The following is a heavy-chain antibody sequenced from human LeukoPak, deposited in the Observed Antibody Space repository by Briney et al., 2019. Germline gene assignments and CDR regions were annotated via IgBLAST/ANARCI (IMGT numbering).Heavy chain of an antibody. D-gene: IGHD1-14*01. V-gene: IGHV5-51*01. Sequence: GESLKISCKGSGYSFSTYWIGWVRQMPGKGLEWMGIIYLGDSRTRYSPSFQCQVTFSVDESISTAYLQWISLKASDTAIYYCAKFTDATGHLYYFDYWGQGTLVTVSS. CDR1: GYSFSTYW. J-gene: IGHJ4*02. CDR2: IYLGDSRT. CDR3: AKFTDATGHLYYFDY.